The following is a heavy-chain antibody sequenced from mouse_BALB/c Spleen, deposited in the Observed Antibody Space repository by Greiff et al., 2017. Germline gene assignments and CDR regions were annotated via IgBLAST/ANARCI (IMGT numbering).Heavy chain of an antibody. CDR1: GFTFSSLG. Sequence: EVLLVESGGGLVQPGGSRKLSCAASGFTFSSLGMHWVRQAPEKGLEWVAYSSSGSSTNYYAETVKGRFTISRDNPKNTLYLQMTSLRSEDTAMYYCARSRAMDCWGQGASVTVSS. CDR3: ARSRAMDC. CDR2: SSSGSSTN. V-gene: IGHV5-17*02. D-gene: IGHD3-3*01. J-gene: IGHJ4*01.